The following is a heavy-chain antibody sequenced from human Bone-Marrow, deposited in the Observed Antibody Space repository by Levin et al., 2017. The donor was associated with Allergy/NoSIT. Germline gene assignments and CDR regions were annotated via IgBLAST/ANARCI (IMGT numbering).Heavy chain of an antibody. CDR3: ARDRRSGYCSSTSCYTESDY. CDR1: GFTFSDYY. V-gene: IGHV3-11*01. CDR2: ISSSGSTI. J-gene: IGHJ4*02. D-gene: IGHD2-2*02. Sequence: GGSLRLSCAASGFTFSDYYMSWIRQAPGKGLEWVSYISSSGSTIYYADSVKGRFTISRDNAKNSLYLQMNSLRAEDTAVYYCARDRRSGYCSSTSCYTESDYWGQGTLVTVSS.